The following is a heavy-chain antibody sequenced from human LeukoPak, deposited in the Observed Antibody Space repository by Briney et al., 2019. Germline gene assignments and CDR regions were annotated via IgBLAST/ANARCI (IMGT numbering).Heavy chain of an antibody. J-gene: IGHJ3*02. Sequence: GGSVKVSCKASGGTFSRYAISWVRQAPGQGLEWMGRIIPIFGTANYAQKFQGRVTVTTDESTSTAYMELSSLRSEATAVYYCARDQEAYYYGSGSSLYIWGQGTMVTVSS. V-gene: IGHV1-69*05. D-gene: IGHD3-10*01. CDR2: IIPIFGTA. CDR1: GGTFSRYA. CDR3: ARDQEAYYYGSGSSLYI.